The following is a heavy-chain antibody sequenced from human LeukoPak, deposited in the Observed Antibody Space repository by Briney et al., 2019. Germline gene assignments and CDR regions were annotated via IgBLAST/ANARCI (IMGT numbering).Heavy chain of an antibody. CDR2: ISGSGDTT. CDR1: GFTFSDYY. V-gene: IGHV3-11*01. J-gene: IGHJ4*02. CDR3: AAKKGGSSNFDY. Sequence: AGGSLRLSCTASGFTFSDYYMSWIRQAPGKGLEWIAHISGSGDTTYHKDSVQGRFAVSRDNAKNSLYLQMNSLRAEDMAFYYCAAKKGGSSNFDYWGQGTLVTVSS. D-gene: IGHD3-16*01.